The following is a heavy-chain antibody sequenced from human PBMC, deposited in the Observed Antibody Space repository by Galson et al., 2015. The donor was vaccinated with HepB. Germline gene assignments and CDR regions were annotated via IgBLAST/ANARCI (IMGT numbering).Heavy chain of an antibody. D-gene: IGHD2/OR15-2a*01. CDR2: ISYDGSNK. Sequence: SLRLSCAASGFTFSSYAMHWVRQAPGKGLEWVAVISYDGSNKYYADSVKGRFTISRDNSKNTLYLQMNSLRAEDTAVYYCARDASGLLLYYFDYWGQGTLVTVS. CDR3: ARDASGLLLYYFDY. J-gene: IGHJ4*02. V-gene: IGHV3-30-3*01. CDR1: GFTFSSYA.